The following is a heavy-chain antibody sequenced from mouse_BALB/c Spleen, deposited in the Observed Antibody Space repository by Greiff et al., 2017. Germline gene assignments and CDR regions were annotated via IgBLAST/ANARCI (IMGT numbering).Heavy chain of an antibody. Sequence: DVHLVESGAELVKPGASVKLSCTASGFNIKDTYMHWVKQRPEQGLEWIGRIDPANGNTKYDPKFQGKATITADTSSNTAYLQLSSLTSEDTAVYYCARAYYRYDGFDYWGQGTTLTVSS. CDR1: GFNIKDTY. D-gene: IGHD2-14*01. V-gene: IGHV14-3*02. CDR2: IDPANGNT. J-gene: IGHJ2*01. CDR3: ARAYYRYDGFDY.